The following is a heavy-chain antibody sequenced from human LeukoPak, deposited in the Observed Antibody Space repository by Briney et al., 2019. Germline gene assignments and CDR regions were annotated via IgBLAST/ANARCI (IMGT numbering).Heavy chain of an antibody. CDR1: GFTFSSYA. CDR2: ISGSGGST. D-gene: IGHD2-2*01. J-gene: IGHJ4*02. V-gene: IGHV3-23*01. Sequence: PGGSLRLSCAASGFTFSSYAMSWVRQAPGKGLEWVSAISGSGGSTYYADSVKGRFTISRDNSKNTLYLQMNSLRAEDTAVYYCAKTDDIVVVPAANYFDYWGQGTLVTVSS. CDR3: AKTDDIVVVPAANYFDY.